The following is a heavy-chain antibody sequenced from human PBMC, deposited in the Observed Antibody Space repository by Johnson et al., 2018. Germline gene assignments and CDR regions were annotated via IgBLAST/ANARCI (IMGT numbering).Heavy chain of an antibody. Sequence: QVQLVQSGGGVVQPGRSLRLSCAASGFTFSSYAMHWVRQAPGKGLEWVAVISYDGSNKYYADSVKGRFTISRDNSKNTLYLQMNSLRAEDTVVYYCAREGRGSGYYIDAFDIWGQGTMVTVSS. CDR2: ISYDGSNK. V-gene: IGHV3-30-3*01. D-gene: IGHD3-22*01. CDR1: GFTFSSYA. CDR3: AREGRGSGYYIDAFDI. J-gene: IGHJ3*02.